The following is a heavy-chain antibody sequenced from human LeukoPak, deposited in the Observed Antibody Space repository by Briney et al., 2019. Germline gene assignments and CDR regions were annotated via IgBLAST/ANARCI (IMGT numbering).Heavy chain of an antibody. CDR3: TRRESATMIVVANPFDY. Sequence: GASLRLSCAASGFNFSGSVMHWVRQASGKGLEWVGRIRSKTNSYATVYAASVKGRFTITRDDSKNTAYLQMNSLKTEDTAVYYCTRRESATMIVVANPFDYWGQGTLATVSS. V-gene: IGHV3-73*01. CDR1: GFNFSGSV. D-gene: IGHD3-22*01. J-gene: IGHJ4*02. CDR2: IRSKTNSYAT.